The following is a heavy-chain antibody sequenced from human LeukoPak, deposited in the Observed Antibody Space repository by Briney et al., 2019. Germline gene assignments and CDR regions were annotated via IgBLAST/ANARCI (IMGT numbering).Heavy chain of an antibody. D-gene: IGHD5-18*01. CDR2: ISSSSSTI. CDR1: GFTFSSHG. Sequence: PGGSLRLSCAASGFTFSSHGMNWVRQAPGKGLEWISYISSSSSTIKYADSVKGRFTISRDNANKSLYLQMNSLKAEDTAVYYCARDHSGAYSYVFWGQGILVTVSS. CDR3: ARDHSGAYSYVF. J-gene: IGHJ4*02. V-gene: IGHV3-48*04.